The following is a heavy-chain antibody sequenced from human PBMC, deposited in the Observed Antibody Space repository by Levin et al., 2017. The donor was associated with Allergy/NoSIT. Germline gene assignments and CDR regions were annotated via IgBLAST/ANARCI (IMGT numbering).Heavy chain of an antibody. CDR2: INPNSGGT. D-gene: IGHD3-3*01. CDR3: ARTYYDFWSGNPPIFPFDY. V-gene: IGHV1-2*02. CDR1: GYTFTGYY. J-gene: IGHJ4*02. Sequence: ASVKVSCKASGYTFTGYYMHWVRQAPGQGLEWMGWINPNSGGTNYAQKFQGRVTMTRDTSISTAYMELSRLRSDDTAVYYCARTYYDFWSGNPPIFPFDYWGQGTLVTVSS.